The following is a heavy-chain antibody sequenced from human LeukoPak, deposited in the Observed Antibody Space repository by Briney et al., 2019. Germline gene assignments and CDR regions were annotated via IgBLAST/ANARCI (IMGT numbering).Heavy chain of an antibody. CDR1: GFTFSSYA. J-gene: IGHJ4*02. CDR2: ISYDGSNK. V-gene: IGHV3-30-3*01. CDR3: ARAVVPAAHPSDY. Sequence: PGGSLRLSCAASGFTFSSYAMHWVRQAPGKGLEWVAVISYDGSNKYYADSVKGRFTISRDNSKNTLYLQMNSLRAEDTAVYYCARAVVPAAHPSDYWDQGTLVTVSS. D-gene: IGHD2-2*01.